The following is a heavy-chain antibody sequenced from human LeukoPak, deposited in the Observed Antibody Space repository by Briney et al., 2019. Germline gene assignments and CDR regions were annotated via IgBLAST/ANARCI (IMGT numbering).Heavy chain of an antibody. CDR3: ARQPSGYYKKSGFFPYYFDC. CDR1: GGSISSSSFY. V-gene: IGHV4-39*01. CDR2: IYYSGST. D-gene: IGHD3-22*01. Sequence: SETLSLTCTVSGGSISSSSFYWGWIRQPPGKGLEWVGSIYYSGSTYYNPSLKSRVTISVDTSKNQFSLKLSSVTAADTAVYYCARQPSGYYKKSGFFPYYFDCWGQGTLVTASS. J-gene: IGHJ4*02.